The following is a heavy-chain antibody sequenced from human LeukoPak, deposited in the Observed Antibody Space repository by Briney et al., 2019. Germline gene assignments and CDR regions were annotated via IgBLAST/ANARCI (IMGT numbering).Heavy chain of an antibody. J-gene: IGHJ3*02. Sequence: SETLSLTCTVSGGSFSSGGYCWSWMRQRPGKGLVWFGYICYSGSTYYNPSLKSRATISVDTSKTQFSLKLSSVTAADTAVYYCASYYDILTGYYPGPAFDIWGQGTMVTVSS. CDR2: ICYSGST. D-gene: IGHD3-9*01. CDR3: ASYYDILTGYYPGPAFDI. V-gene: IGHV4-31*03. CDR1: GGSFSSGGYC.